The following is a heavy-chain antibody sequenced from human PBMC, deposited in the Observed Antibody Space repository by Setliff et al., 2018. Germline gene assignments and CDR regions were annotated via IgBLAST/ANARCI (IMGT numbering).Heavy chain of an antibody. V-gene: IGHV4-4*07. J-gene: IGHJ4*02. Sequence: SETLSLTCTVSSGSFSSYSWTWIRQPAGKGLEWIGRIHNSGSTNYNSYLKSRVIISIDNSKTQLTLKLSSVTAADTAMYFCARLPRTVTHFDYWGQGALVTVSS. D-gene: IGHD4-17*01. CDR2: IHNSGST. CDR3: ARLPRTVTHFDY. CDR1: SGSFSSYS.